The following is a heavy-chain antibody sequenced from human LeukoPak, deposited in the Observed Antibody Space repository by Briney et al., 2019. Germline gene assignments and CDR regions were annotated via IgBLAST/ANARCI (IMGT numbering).Heavy chain of an antibody. D-gene: IGHD3-10*01. Sequence: GGSLRLSCAASGSTFSSYGMHWVRQAPGKGLEWVAVIWYDGSNKYYADSVKGRFTISRDNSRSTLYLQMNSPRPEDTAIYYCAREGYYGSGSPPSLYFDYWGQGTLVTVSS. CDR1: GSTFSSYG. CDR3: AREGYYGSGSPPSLYFDY. J-gene: IGHJ4*02. CDR2: IWYDGSNK. V-gene: IGHV3-33*01.